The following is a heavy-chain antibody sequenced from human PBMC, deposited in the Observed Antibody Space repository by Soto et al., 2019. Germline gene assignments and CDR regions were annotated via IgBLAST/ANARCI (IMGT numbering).Heavy chain of an antibody. CDR1: GGSISSSSYY. CDR3: ARLFELLDY. J-gene: IGHJ4*02. Sequence: SETLSLTCTVSGGSISSSSYYWGWIRQPPGKGLEWIGSIYYSGSTHYNPSLKSRVTISVDTSKNQFSLKLSSVTAADTAVYYCARLFELLDYWGQGTLVTVSS. CDR2: IYYSGST. D-gene: IGHD1-7*01. V-gene: IGHV4-39*01.